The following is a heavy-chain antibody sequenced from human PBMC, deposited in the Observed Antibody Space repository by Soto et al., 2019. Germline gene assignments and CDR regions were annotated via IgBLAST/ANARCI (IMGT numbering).Heavy chain of an antibody. CDR2: IYYSGST. CDR3: ARAVRGSYYDS. CDR1: GVSISSYY. J-gene: IGHJ4*02. D-gene: IGHD1-26*01. V-gene: IGHV4-30-4*08. Sequence: SETLSLTCTVSGVSISSYYWSWIRQPPGKGLEWIGYIYYSGSTYYNPSLKSRLSISVDTSKNQFSLKLSSVTAADTAVYYCARAVRGSYYDSWGQGTLVTVSS.